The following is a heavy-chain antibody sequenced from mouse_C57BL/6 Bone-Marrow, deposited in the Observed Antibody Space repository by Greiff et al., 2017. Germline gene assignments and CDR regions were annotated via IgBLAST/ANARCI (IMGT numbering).Heavy chain of an antibody. J-gene: IGHJ2*01. Sequence: QVQLKQPGAELVKPGASVKLSCKASGYTFTSYWVHWVKQRPGQGLEWIGMIHPNSGSTNYNEKFKSKATLTVDKSSSTAYMQLSSLTSEDSAVYYCATTVVAVDYWGQGTTLTVSS. CDR2: IHPNSGST. D-gene: IGHD1-1*01. CDR1: GYTFTSYW. CDR3: ATTVVAVDY. V-gene: IGHV1-64*01.